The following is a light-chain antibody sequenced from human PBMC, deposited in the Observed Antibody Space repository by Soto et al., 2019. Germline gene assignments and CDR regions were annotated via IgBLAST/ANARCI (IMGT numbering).Light chain of an antibody. CDR2: GAS. V-gene: IGKV3-20*01. Sequence: EIVLTQSPDPLSLSPVERATLSCRASQSVSASYLAWYQQRPGQAPRLLVYGASSRATGIPDRFSGSGSGTDFTLIISRREPEDFAVYFSQQYERSSWTFGQGHKVDIK. J-gene: IGKJ1*01. CDR3: QQYERSSWT. CDR1: QSVSASY.